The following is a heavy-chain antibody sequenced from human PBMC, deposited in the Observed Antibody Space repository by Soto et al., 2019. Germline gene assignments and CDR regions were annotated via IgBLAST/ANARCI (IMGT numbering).Heavy chain of an antibody. CDR2: ISSSSSYI. D-gene: IGHD3-10*02. V-gene: IGHV3-21*01. Sequence: PGGSLRLSCAASGFTFSSYSMNWVRQAPGKGLEWISSISSSSSYIYYADSVKGRFTISRDNAKNSLYLQMNSLRAEDTAVYYCARDDSGLTAMFWGTFDYWGQGTLVTVSS. CDR1: GFTFSSYS. J-gene: IGHJ4*02. CDR3: ARDDSGLTAMFWGTFDY.